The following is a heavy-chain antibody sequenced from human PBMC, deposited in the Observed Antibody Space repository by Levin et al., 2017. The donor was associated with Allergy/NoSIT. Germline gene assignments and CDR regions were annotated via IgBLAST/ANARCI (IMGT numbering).Heavy chain of an antibody. CDR1: GFTFSSYA. Sequence: GGSLRLSCAASGFTFSSYAMSWVRQAPGKGLEWVSAISGSGGSTYYADSVKGRFTISRDNSKNTLYLQMNSLRAEDTAVYYCAKVNDSSGYYSYDAFDIWGQGTMVTVSS. J-gene: IGHJ3*02. CDR2: ISGSGGST. V-gene: IGHV3-23*01. D-gene: IGHD3-22*01. CDR3: AKVNDSSGYYSYDAFDI.